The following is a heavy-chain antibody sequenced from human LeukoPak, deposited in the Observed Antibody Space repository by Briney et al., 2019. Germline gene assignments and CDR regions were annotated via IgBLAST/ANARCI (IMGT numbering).Heavy chain of an antibody. CDR1: GGSISSGDYY. CDR3: ARGPTGYSSGRYPSGSGYFDY. Sequence: PSETLSLTCTVSGGSISSGDYYWSWIRQPPGKGLEWIGYIYYSGSTYYNPSLKSRVTISVDTSKNQFSLKLSSVTAADTAVYYCARGPTGYSSGRYPSGSGYFDYWGQGTLVTVSS. J-gene: IGHJ4*02. CDR2: IYYSGST. D-gene: IGHD5-18*01. V-gene: IGHV4-30-4*01.